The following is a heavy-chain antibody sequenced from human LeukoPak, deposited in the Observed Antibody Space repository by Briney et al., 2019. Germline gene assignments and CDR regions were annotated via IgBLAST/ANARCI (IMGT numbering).Heavy chain of an antibody. CDR1: GFTFSSYG. V-gene: IGHV3-33*01. J-gene: IGHJ4*02. CDR2: IWYDGSNK. Sequence: GRSLRLSCAASGFTFSSYGMHWVRQAPGKGLEWGAVIWYDGSNKYYADSVKGRFTISRDNSKNTLYLQMNSLRAEDTAVYYCARALRPDSGYEFYYWGQGTLVTVSS. D-gene: IGHD5-12*01. CDR3: ARALRPDSGYEFYY.